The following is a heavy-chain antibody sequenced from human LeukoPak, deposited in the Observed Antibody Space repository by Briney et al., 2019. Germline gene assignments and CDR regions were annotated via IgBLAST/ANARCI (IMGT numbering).Heavy chain of an antibody. CDR1: GGSFSGYH. CDR3: ARITVTTTPDDY. J-gene: IGHJ4*02. Sequence: PSETLSLTCAVYGGSFSGYHWSWIRQPPGKGLEWIGEINHSGSTNYNPSLKSRVTISVDTSKNQFSLKLSSVTAADTAVYYCARITVTTTPDDYWGQGTLVTVSS. D-gene: IGHD4-17*01. CDR2: INHSGST. V-gene: IGHV4-34*01.